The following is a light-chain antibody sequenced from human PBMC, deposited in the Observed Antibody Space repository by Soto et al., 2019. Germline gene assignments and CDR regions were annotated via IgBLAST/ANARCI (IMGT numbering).Light chain of an antibody. CDR3: GTWDSSLSAWV. Sequence: QSVLTQRPSVSAAPGQKVTISCSGSSSNNGNNYVSWYQQLPGTAPKLLIYENNKRPSGIPDRFSGSKSGTSATLGITGLQTGDEADYYCGTWDSSLSAWVFGGGTKLTVL. J-gene: IGLJ3*02. V-gene: IGLV1-51*02. CDR2: ENN. CDR1: SSNNGNNY.